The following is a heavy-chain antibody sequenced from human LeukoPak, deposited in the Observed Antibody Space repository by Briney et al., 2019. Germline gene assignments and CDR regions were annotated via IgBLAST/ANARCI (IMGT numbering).Heavy chain of an antibody. Sequence: GGSLRLSCAASGFPFSSHWMNWVRQAPGKGLEWVAKIKREGSDKNNVDSLKCRFTISTANPKNSLYLQMNSLRVEDTAVYYCAGDGVPGGRDVWGQGTTVTVS. D-gene: IGHD3-16*01. CDR2: IKREGSDK. CDR3: AGDGVPGGRDV. V-gene: IGHV3-7*01. J-gene: IGHJ6*02. CDR1: GFPFSSHW.